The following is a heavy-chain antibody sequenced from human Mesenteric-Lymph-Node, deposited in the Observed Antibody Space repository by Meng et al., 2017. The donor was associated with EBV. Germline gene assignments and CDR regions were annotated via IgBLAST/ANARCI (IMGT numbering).Heavy chain of an antibody. D-gene: IGHD2-2*01. J-gene: IGHJ5*02. CDR3: ASHRYCSSTSCSWFDP. CDR1: GCSISSSNW. V-gene: IGHV4-4*02. Sequence: QVQLQESRPGLGKPSGTLSLTVAVSGCSISSSNWWSWVRQPPGKGLEWIGQIYHSGSTNYNPSLKSRVTISVDKSKNQFSLKLSSVTAADTAVYYCASHRYCSSTSCSWFDPWGQGTLVTVSS. CDR2: IYHSGST.